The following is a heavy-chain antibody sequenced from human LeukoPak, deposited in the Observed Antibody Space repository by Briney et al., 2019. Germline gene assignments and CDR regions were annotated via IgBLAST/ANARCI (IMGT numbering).Heavy chain of an antibody. D-gene: IGHD2-15*01. CDR2: IYPGDSDT. CDR3: ARLEQQDIVVVVAATSAFDI. J-gene: IGHJ3*02. Sequence: GESLKISCKGSGYSFTSYWIGWVRQMPGKGLEWMGIIYPGDSDTRYSPSFQGQVTISADKSISTAYLQWSSLKASDTTMYYCARLEQQDIVVVVAATSAFDIWGQGTMVTVSS. CDR1: GYSFTSYW. V-gene: IGHV5-51*01.